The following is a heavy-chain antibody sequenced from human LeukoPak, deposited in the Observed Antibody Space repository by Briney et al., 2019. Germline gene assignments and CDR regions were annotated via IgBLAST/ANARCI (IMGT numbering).Heavy chain of an antibody. CDR3: ARAPFMTTVSTADYYYYMDV. CDR1: GYTFTSYG. V-gene: IGHV1-18*01. D-gene: IGHD4-17*01. J-gene: IGHJ6*03. Sequence: VASVKVSCKASGYTFTSYGISWVRQAPGQGLEWMGWISAYNGNTNYAQKLQGRATMTTDTSTSTAYMELRSLRSDDTAVYYCARAPFMTTVSTADYYYYMDVWGKGTTVTVSS. CDR2: ISAYNGNT.